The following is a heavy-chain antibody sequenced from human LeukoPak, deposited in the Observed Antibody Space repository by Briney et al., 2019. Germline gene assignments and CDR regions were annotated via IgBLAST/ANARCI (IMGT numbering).Heavy chain of an antibody. Sequence: GGSLRLSCAASGFTFSSYSMSWVRQAAGKGLEWVSGINGSGGSTFHADSVKGRFTISRDNSKNTLYLQMDSLRVEDTAVYYCAKGNSTEYGNWYFDPWGRGTLVTVSS. V-gene: IGHV3-23*01. D-gene: IGHD2/OR15-2a*01. CDR3: AKGNSTEYGNWYFDP. J-gene: IGHJ2*01. CDR1: GFTFSSYS. CDR2: INGSGGST.